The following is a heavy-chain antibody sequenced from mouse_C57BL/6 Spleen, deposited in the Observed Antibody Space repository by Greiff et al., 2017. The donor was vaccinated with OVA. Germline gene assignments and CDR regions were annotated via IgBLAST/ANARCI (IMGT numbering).Heavy chain of an antibody. CDR1: GYTFTDYY. Sequence: QVQLKESGAELVRPGASVKLSCKASGYTFTDYYINWVKQRPGQGLEWIARIYPGSGNTYYNEKFKGKATLTAEKSSSTAYMQLSSLTSEDSAVYFCARGGVYGSSPYWGQGTTLTVSS. D-gene: IGHD1-1*01. CDR2: IYPGSGNT. V-gene: IGHV1-76*01. CDR3: ARGGVYGSSPY. J-gene: IGHJ2*01.